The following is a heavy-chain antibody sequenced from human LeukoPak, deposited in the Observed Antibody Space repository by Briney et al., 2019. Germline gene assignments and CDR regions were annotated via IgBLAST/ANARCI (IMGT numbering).Heavy chain of an antibody. CDR2: IYYSGST. J-gene: IGHJ3*02. CDR1: GGSISSYY. V-gene: IGHV4-59*01. D-gene: IGHD3-22*01. CDR3: ARSRTVVIGAFDI. Sequence: SETLSLTCTVSGGSISSYYWSCIRQPPGKGLEWIGYIYYSGSTNYNPSLKSRVTISVDTSTNKFSLKLSSVTAADTAVYYCARSRTVVIGAFDIWGQGTMVTVSS.